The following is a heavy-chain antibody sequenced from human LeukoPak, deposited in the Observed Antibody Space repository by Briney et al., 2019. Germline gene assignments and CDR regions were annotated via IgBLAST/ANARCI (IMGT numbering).Heavy chain of an antibody. CDR3: ARRNERTWTYYYGMDV. CDR1: GFTFSSYA. Sequence: GGSLRLSCAASGFTFSSYAMSWVRQAPGKGLEWGSAISGSGGSTYYADSVKGRFTISRDNSKNTLYLQMNSLRAEDTAVYYCARRNERTWTYYYGMDVWGQGTTVTVSS. V-gene: IGHV3-23*01. CDR2: ISGSGGST. J-gene: IGHJ6*02. D-gene: IGHD1-1*01.